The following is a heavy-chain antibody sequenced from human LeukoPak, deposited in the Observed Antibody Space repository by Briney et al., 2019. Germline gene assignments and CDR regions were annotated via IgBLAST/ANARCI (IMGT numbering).Heavy chain of an antibody. CDR3: AKDSEYYYDSSGYYSPDY. CDR2: ISSSGSTI. Sequence: GGSLRLSCAASGFTFSDYYMSWIRQAPGKGLEWVSYISSSGSTIYYADSVKGRFTISRDNSKNTLYLQMNSLRAEDTAVYYCAKDSEYYYDSSGYYSPDYWGQGTLVTVSS. D-gene: IGHD3-22*01. CDR1: GFTFSDYY. V-gene: IGHV3-11*04. J-gene: IGHJ4*02.